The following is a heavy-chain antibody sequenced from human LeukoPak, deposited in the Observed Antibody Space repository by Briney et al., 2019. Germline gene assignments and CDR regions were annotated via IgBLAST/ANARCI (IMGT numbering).Heavy chain of an antibody. D-gene: IGHD7-27*01. V-gene: IGHV4-59*01. CDR1: GGSISSYY. J-gene: IGHJ6*03. CDR2: IYYSGST. Sequence: SETLSLTCTVSGGSISSYYWSWIRQPPGKGLEWIGYIYYSGSTNYNPSLKSRVTISVDTSKNQFSLKLSSVTAADTAVYYCARALRVSNWGFYSYYYYMDVWGKGTTVTVSS. CDR3: ARALRVSNWGFYSYYYYMDV.